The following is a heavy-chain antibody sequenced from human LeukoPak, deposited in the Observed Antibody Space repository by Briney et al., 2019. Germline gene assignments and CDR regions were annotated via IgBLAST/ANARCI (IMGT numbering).Heavy chain of an antibody. CDR3: VKDLYLDP. J-gene: IGHJ5*02. CDR2: ISGDGGRT. Sequence: PGGSLGLSCAASGFTFDDYAMHWVRQAPGKGLEWVSLISGDGGRTYYADSVKGRFTISRDNSKNSLYLQMNSVRTEDTALYYCVKDLYLDPWGQGTLVTVSS. D-gene: IGHD3-16*01. CDR1: GFTFDDYA. V-gene: IGHV3-43*02.